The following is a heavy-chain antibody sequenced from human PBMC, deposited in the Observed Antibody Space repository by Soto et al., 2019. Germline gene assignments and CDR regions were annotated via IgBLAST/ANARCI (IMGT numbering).Heavy chain of an antibody. Sequence: EGSRRLSCAASGLTFSSYSRNWFRQAPGKGLEWVSYISSGGNTIYYADSVQGRFTSSRDNAKNSLFLQMNSLRDEDTAVYYCARVFHKPYGDYDVGYFDFWGQGTRVSVS. V-gene: IGHV3-48*02. CDR3: ARVFHKPYGDYDVGYFDF. CDR2: ISSGGNTI. CDR1: GLTFSSYS. D-gene: IGHD4-17*01. J-gene: IGHJ4*02.